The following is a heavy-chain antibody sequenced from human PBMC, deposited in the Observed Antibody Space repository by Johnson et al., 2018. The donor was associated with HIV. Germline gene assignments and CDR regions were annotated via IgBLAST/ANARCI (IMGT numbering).Heavy chain of an antibody. Sequence: VQLVESGGGLVQPGGSLRLSCAASGFTVSSYYMNWVRQAPGKGLEWVSVIYSGGSTNYADSVKDRFTISRDNSKNTLYLQLNSLRAEDTAVYYCAKSGPSQIVVVVAATDAVDIWGQGTMVTVSS. J-gene: IGHJ3*02. CDR1: GFTVSSYY. V-gene: IGHV3-66*01. D-gene: IGHD2-15*01. CDR2: IYSGGST. CDR3: AKSGPSQIVVVVAATDAVDI.